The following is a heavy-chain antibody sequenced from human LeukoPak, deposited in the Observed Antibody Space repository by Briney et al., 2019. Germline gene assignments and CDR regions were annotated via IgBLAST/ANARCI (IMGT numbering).Heavy chain of an antibody. V-gene: IGHV3-21*01. CDR1: EFTFSSYS. J-gene: IGHJ4*02. D-gene: IGHD1-26*01. CDR2: ISSSSSYI. Sequence: GGSLRLSFPPPEFTFSSYSMNWFRQAPGKGLEWVSSISSSSSYIYYADSVKGRFTISRDNAKNSLYLQMNSLRAEDTAVYYCARGVPRRSGRYLDFDYWGQGTLVTVSS. CDR3: ARGVPRRSGRYLDFDY.